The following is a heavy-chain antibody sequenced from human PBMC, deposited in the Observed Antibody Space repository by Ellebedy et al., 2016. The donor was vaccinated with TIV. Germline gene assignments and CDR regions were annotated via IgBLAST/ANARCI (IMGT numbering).Heavy chain of an antibody. CDR1: GGSISSYY. CDR2: IYYSGST. Sequence: SETLSLTCTVSGGSISSYYWSWIRQPPGKGLEWIGHIYYSGSTNYNPSLKSRVTISVDTSKNQFSLKLASVTAADTAVYYCATADSSTSWWYFDYWGQGTLVTVSS. V-gene: IGHV4-59*08. D-gene: IGHD2-2*01. J-gene: IGHJ4*02. CDR3: ATADSSTSWWYFDY.